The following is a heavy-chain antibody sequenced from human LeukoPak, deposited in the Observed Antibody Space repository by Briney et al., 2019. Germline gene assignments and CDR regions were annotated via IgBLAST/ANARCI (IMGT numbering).Heavy chain of an antibody. V-gene: IGHV1-46*01. CDR2: INPSGGST. CDR1: GYTFTSYY. J-gene: IGHJ5*02. Sequence: ASVKVSCKASGYTFTSYYMHWVRQAPGQGLEWMGIINPSGGSTSYAQKFQGRVTMTRDMSTSTVYMELSSLRSEDTAVYYCATESIAVAARFDPWGQGTLVTVSS. D-gene: IGHD6-19*01. CDR3: ATESIAVAARFDP.